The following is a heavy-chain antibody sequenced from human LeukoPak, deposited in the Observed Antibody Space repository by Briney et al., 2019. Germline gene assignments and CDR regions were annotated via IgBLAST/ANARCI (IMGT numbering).Heavy chain of an antibody. Sequence: SETLSLTCAVSGGSIGSGAWWCWVRQPPGKGLEWIGEIHRSGSTYYNPSLESRLTMSLDTSKNQFSLKLTSVTAADTAVYYCARLYLPATRFDYWGQGTLVTVSS. CDR1: GGSIGSGAW. J-gene: IGHJ4*02. CDR2: IHRSGST. D-gene: IGHD5-24*01. CDR3: ARLYLPATRFDY. V-gene: IGHV4-4*02.